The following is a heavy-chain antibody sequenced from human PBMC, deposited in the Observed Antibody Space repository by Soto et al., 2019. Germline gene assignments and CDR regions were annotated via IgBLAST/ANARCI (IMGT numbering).Heavy chain of an antibody. V-gene: IGHV2-5*01. Sequence: QITLKESGPTLVKPTQTRTLTCNFSGFSLSTSGVGVGWIRQPPGKALEWLALIYWNDDKRYSPSLKSRLTTTKDTYKNEVVLTLTNMDPEDTATYYCALRQVAASETESKWFDAWGHGTLDTVSS. CDR1: GFSLSTSGVG. J-gene: IGHJ5*01. CDR2: IYWNDDK. D-gene: IGHD6-13*01. CDR3: ALRQVAASETESKWFDA.